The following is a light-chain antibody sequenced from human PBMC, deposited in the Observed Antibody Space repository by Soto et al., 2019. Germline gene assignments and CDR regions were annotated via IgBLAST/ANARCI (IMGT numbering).Light chain of an antibody. Sequence: AIQLTQSPSSLSASVGARVIITCRASQGISSALAWYQQKPGKAPKLLIYDASSLESGVPSRFSGSASGTDFTLTISSLQPEDFATYSCQQSDNLPTFGQGTRLEI. CDR2: DAS. V-gene: IGKV1D-13*01. J-gene: IGKJ5*01. CDR3: QQSDNLPT. CDR1: QGISSA.